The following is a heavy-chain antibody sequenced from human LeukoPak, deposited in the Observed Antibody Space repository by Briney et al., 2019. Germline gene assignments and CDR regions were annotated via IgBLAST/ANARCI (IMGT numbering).Heavy chain of an antibody. CDR1: GFTFSSYA. J-gene: IGHJ6*02. Sequence: GGSLRLSCAASGFTFSSYAMSWVRQAPGKGLEWVSAISGSGGSTYYADSVKGRFTISRDNSKNTLYLQMNSLRADDTAVYYCAKRGDSGSYHYYYYGMDVWGQGTTVTVSS. V-gene: IGHV3-23*01. CDR2: ISGSGGST. D-gene: IGHD1-26*01. CDR3: AKRGDSGSYHYYYYGMDV.